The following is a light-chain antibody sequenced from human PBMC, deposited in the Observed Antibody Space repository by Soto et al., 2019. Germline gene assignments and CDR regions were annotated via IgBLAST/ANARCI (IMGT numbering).Light chain of an antibody. CDR1: QNINSY. CDR3: QQSYSMLAT. V-gene: IGKV1-39*01. Sequence: DIQMTQSPSSLSASVGDRVTITCRASQNINSYLNWYQQKPGKAPKLLIYAASSLQSGVPSGFSGSGSGTDFTLTISSLQPEDFATYYCQQSYSMLATFGQGTKVEIK. CDR2: AAS. J-gene: IGKJ1*01.